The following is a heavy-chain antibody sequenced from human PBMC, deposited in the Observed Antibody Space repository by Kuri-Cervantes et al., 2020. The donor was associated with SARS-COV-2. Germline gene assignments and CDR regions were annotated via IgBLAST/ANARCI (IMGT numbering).Heavy chain of an antibody. CDR1: GGSISSGGYY. J-gene: IGHJ4*02. CDR3: AREDLSVVVPAAFFDY. CDR2: IYYSGST. D-gene: IGHD2-2*01. V-gene: IGHV4-39*07. Sequence: ESLKISCTVSGGSISSGGYYWGRIRQPPGKGLEWIGSIYYSGSTYYNPSLKSRVTISVDTSKNQFSLKLSSVTAADTAVYYCAREDLSVVVPAAFFDYWGQGTLVTVSS.